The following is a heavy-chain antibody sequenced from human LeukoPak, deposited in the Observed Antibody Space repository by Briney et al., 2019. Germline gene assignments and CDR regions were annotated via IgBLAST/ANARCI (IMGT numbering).Heavy chain of an antibody. D-gene: IGHD3-16*01. Sequence: PGGSLRLSCAASGFTFDDYTMHWVRQAPGKGLEWVSLISWDGGSTYYADSVKGRFTISRGNAKNSLYLQMNSLRAEDTAVYYCARDLTGGIDYWGQGTLVTVSS. CDR3: ARDLTGGIDY. V-gene: IGHV3-43*01. CDR2: ISWDGGST. J-gene: IGHJ4*02. CDR1: GFTFDDYT.